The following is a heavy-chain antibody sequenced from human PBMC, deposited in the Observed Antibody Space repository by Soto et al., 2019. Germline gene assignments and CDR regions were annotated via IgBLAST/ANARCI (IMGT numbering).Heavy chain of an antibody. CDR2: ISSSSSYI. J-gene: IGHJ4*02. D-gene: IGHD3-9*01. Sequence: GGSLRLSCAASGFTFSDYAMRWVRQAPGKGLEWVSAISSSSSYIYYADSVKGRFTISRDNAKNSLYLQMNSLRAEDTAVYYCARDHDYDILTGIFDYWGQGTLVTV. CDR3: ARDHDYDILTGIFDY. CDR1: GFTFSDYA. V-gene: IGHV3-21*01.